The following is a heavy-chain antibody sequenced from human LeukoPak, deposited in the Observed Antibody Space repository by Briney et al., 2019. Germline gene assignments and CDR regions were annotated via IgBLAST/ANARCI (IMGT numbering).Heavy chain of an antibody. V-gene: IGHV3-21*01. J-gene: IGHJ4*02. CDR1: GFTFSSYC. CDR3: ATEHWGPNS. Sequence: PGGSLRLSCAASGFTFSSYCMDWVRQTPGKGLEWVSSIGSSSSYIYYADSVKGRFTISRDNAKNSLFLQMSSLRGEDTALYYCATEHWGPNSWGQGTLVTVSS. D-gene: IGHD3-16*01. CDR2: IGSSSSYI.